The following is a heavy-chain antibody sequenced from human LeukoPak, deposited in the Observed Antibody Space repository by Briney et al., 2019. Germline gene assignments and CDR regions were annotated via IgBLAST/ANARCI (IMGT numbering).Heavy chain of an antibody. Sequence: ASVKVSCKASGYTFTDYYLHWVRQAPGQGLEWVGWIHPNSGATHYAQKFQGRVTMTRDTSISTAYMELSRLRSDDTAVYYCARGIVVVPADYYYYGMDVWGQGTTVTVSS. CDR2: IHPNSGAT. D-gene: IGHD2-2*01. CDR3: ARGIVVVPADYYYYGMDV. CDR1: GYTFTDYY. J-gene: IGHJ6*02. V-gene: IGHV1-2*02.